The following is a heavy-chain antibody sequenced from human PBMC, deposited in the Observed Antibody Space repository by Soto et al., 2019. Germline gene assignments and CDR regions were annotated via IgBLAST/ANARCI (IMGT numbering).Heavy chain of an antibody. CDR1: GGSFNSVSYS. CDR2: VYNTGRT. CDR3: ARDFAYFDS. J-gene: IGHJ4*02. D-gene: IGHD3-3*01. V-gene: IGHV4-61*01. Sequence: QVQLQESGPGLVKLSETLSLTCTVSGGSFNSVSYSWSCIRQPPGKGLEWIGYVYNTGRTSYNPSLKSRVSISMDTSKNQFSLNLDSVTAADTAVYFCARDFAYFDSWGQGTLVTVSS.